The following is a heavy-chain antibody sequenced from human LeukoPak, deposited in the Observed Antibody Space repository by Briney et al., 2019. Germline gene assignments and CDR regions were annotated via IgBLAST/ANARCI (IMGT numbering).Heavy chain of an antibody. D-gene: IGHD5-18*01. CDR1: GFTVSSNY. V-gene: IGHV3-53*01. CDR2: IYSGGST. J-gene: IGHJ6*02. Sequence: GGSLRLSCAASGFTVSSNYMSWVRQAPGKGLEWVSVIYSGGSTYYADSVKGRFTISRDNAKNTLYLQMNSLRAEDTAVYYCARDAVDTANAVWGQGTTVTVSS. CDR3: ARDAVDTANAV.